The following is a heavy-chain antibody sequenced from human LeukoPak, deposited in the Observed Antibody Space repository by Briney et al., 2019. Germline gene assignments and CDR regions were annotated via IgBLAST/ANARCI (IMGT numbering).Heavy chain of an antibody. CDR1: GGSISRSNW. CDR3: ARGYMNPWIQLWSPRSTYFDY. CDR2: INHSGST. J-gene: IGHJ4*02. D-gene: IGHD5-18*01. Sequence: SGTLSLTCTVSGGSISRSNWWGWVRQPPGKGLEWIGEINHSGSTNYNPSLKSRVTISVDTSKNQFSLKLSSVTAADTAVYYCARGYMNPWIQLWSPRSTYFDYWGQGTLVTVSS. V-gene: IGHV4-4*02.